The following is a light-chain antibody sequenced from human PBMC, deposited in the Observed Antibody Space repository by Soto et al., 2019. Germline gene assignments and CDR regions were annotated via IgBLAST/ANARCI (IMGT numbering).Light chain of an antibody. V-gene: IGKV2-30*01. CDR3: MQGTHWPWT. CDR2: KVS. Sequence: DVVMTQSPLSLPVILGQPASISCRSSQSLLYRDGNTYLNWFQQRPGQSPRRLICKVSNRDSGVPDRFSGSGSGTDFTLKISRVEGEDVGVYYCMQGTHWPWTFGQGTKVEIK. J-gene: IGKJ1*01. CDR1: QSLLYRDGNTY.